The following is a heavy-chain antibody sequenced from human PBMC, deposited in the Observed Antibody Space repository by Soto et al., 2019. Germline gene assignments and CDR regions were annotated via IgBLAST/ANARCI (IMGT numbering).Heavy chain of an antibody. J-gene: IGHJ5*02. D-gene: IGHD3-3*01. Sequence: QVQLVQSGAEVKKPGASVKVSCKASGYTFTSYYMHWVRQAPGQGLEWMGIINPSGGSTSYAQKFQGGVTMTRDTSTSTVYMELSSLRSEDTAVYYCARGFRNYDFWSGPNWFDPWGQGTLVTVSS. CDR3: ARGFRNYDFWSGPNWFDP. V-gene: IGHV1-46*03. CDR2: INPSGGST. CDR1: GYTFTSYY.